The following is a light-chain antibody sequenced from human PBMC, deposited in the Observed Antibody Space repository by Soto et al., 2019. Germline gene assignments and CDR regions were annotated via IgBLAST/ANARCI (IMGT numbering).Light chain of an antibody. CDR3: QQYNSYS. CDR2: HAS. CDR1: QSISNW. V-gene: IGKV1-5*01. Sequence: DIQMTQSPSSVSASVGDSGTSTCRASQSISNWLAWYQQKPGTATKVLIYHASNLQSGVPSRFSGSGSGTEFTLTISSMQPDDFATYYCQQYNSYSFGQGTKVDIK. J-gene: IGKJ1*01.